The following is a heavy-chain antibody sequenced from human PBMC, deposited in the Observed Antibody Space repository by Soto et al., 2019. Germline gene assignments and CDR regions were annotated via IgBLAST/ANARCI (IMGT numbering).Heavy chain of an antibody. CDR3: ARVGGRGYSYGYYYYYGMDV. CDR2: IYYSGST. CDR1: GGSISSYY. V-gene: IGHV4-59*01. J-gene: IGHJ6*02. Sequence: PSETLSLTCTVSGGSISSYYWSWIRQPPGKGLEWIGYIYYSGSTNYNPSLKSRVTISVDTSKNQFSLKLSSVTAADTAVYYCARVGGRGYSYGYYYYYGMDVWGQGTTVTVSS. D-gene: IGHD5-18*01.